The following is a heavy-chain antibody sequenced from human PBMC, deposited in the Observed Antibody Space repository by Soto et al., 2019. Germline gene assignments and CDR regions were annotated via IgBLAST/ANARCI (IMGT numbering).Heavy chain of an antibody. J-gene: IGHJ5*02. CDR3: ARWTYYYDSSGYYNWFDP. CDR2: IYYSGST. V-gene: IGHV4-59*01. D-gene: IGHD3-22*01. CDR1: GGSISSYY. Sequence: SETLSLTCTVSGGSISSYYWSWIRQPPGKGLEWIGYIYYSGSTNYNPSLKSRVTVSVDTSKNQFSLKLSSVTAADTAVYYCARWTYYYDSSGYYNWFDPWGQGTLVTVSS.